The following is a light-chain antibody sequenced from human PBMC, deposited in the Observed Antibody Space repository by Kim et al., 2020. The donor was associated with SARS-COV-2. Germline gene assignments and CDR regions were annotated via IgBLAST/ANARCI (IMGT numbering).Light chain of an antibody. J-gene: IGKJ5*01. CDR3: QQYETYPIT. CDR2: DAS. CDR1: QDINSA. V-gene: IGKV1-13*02. Sequence: AVPLTQSPSSLSASIGDRVTVTCRASQDINSALAWYQQRPGRSPTFLLYDASTLQGGVPSRFSGRGSGTHFTLTIDNLQPEDFGTYFCQQYETYPITFGQGTRLEIK.